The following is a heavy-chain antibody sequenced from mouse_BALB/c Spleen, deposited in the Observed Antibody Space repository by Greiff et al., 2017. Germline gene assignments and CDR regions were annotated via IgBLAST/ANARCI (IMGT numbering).Heavy chain of an antibody. Sequence: EVQLQQSGGGLVKPGGSLKLSCAASGFTFSDYYMYWVRQTPEKRLEWVATISDGGSYTYYPDSVKGRFTISRDNAKNNLYLQMSSLKSEDTAMYYCARAEFAYWGQGTLVTVSA. V-gene: IGHV5-4*02. CDR1: GFTFSDYY. CDR3: ARAEFAY. J-gene: IGHJ3*01. CDR2: ISDGGSYT.